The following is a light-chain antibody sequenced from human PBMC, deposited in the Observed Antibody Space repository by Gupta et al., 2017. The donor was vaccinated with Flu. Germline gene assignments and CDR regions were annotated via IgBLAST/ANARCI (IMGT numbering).Light chain of an antibody. CDR1: QSIPNIY. V-gene: IGKV3-20*01. CDR2: GTS. Sequence: ELVLEQSPGTLSLSPGERATLSCRASQSIPNIYLCWYQQRPGQAPMLLIYGTSSRGTGVPYRFTGSGSGTDFTLTIRRREPEDFSVYYCQQYGISYSFGQGTKVEI. CDR3: QQYGISYS. J-gene: IGKJ2*01.